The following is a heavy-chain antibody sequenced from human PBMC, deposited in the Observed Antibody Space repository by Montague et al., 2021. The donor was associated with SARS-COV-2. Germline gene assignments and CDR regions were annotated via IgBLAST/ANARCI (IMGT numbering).Heavy chain of an antibody. J-gene: IGHJ6*02. V-gene: IGHV4-61*01. CDR3: ASLRGSAEILTAFQGVSYFYGMDV. Sequence: SETLSPTCTVSGGSVSSGSFYWSWIRQPPGKGLELIGYIYYTGSSNYXPSLKSRVTISVDTSKNQFSLKLSSVTAADTAVYYCASLRGSAEILTAFQGVSYFYGMDVWGQGTTVTVSS. D-gene: IGHD3-9*01. CDR1: GGSVSSGSFY. CDR2: IYYTGSS.